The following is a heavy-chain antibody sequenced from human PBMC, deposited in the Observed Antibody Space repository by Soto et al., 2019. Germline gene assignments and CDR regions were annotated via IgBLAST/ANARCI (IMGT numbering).Heavy chain of an antibody. D-gene: IGHD3-10*01. CDR2: IYPGDSDT. CDR3: ARSSGGSVSYYWFAP. J-gene: IGHJ5*02. CDR1: GYSFTSYW. Sequence: EVQLVQSGAEVKKPGESLKISCKGSGYSFTSYWIGWVRQMPGKGLEWMGIIYPGDSDTRYSPSFQGQVTISAAKSSRTAYLQWSRLTASDTAMYYCARSSGGSVSYYWFAPCGQGTLVSVSS. V-gene: IGHV5-51*03.